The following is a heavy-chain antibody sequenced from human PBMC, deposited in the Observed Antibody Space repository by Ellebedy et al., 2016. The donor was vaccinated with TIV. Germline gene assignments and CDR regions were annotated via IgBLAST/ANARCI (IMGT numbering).Heavy chain of an antibody. V-gene: IGHV3-23*01. J-gene: IGHJ3*01. D-gene: IGHD4-23*01. Sequence: PGGSLRLSCVASGFTFSSYAMSWVRKAPGKGLEWVSSITESGGNTYYEDSVKGRFTISSDNSKDTLFLQMNSLRAEDTAIYFCARDPVGVGPAFDVWGQGTMVTVSS. CDR1: GFTFSSYA. CDR3: ARDPVGVGPAFDV. CDR2: ITESGGNT.